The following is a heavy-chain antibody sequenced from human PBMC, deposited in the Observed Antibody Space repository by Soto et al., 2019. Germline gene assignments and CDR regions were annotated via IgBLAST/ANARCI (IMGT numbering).Heavy chain of an antibody. J-gene: IGHJ4*02. CDR3: ARDGEGSGPFDY. Sequence: EASVKVSCKASGYTFTSYAMHWVRQAPVQSLEWMGWINAGNGNTKYSQKFQGRVTITRDTSASTAYMELSSLRSEDTAVYYCARDGEGSGPFDYWGQGTMVTVSS. CDR2: INAGNGNT. CDR1: GYTFTSYA. V-gene: IGHV1-3*01. D-gene: IGHD6-25*01.